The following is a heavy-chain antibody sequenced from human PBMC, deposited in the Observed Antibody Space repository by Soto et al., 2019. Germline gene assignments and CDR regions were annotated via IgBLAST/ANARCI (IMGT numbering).Heavy chain of an antibody. J-gene: IGHJ3*02. CDR1: SDSISPYY. V-gene: IGHV4-4*07. D-gene: IGHD4-17*01. Sequence: SETLSLRCTVSSDSISPYYWSWLRQPAGKGLEWIGRIYSSGSANYNPSLQSRVTMSVDLSKNQFSLKLGSVTAADTAVYFCARDLYGDYGAFDIWGHGTMVT. CDR2: IYSSGSA. CDR3: ARDLYGDYGAFDI.